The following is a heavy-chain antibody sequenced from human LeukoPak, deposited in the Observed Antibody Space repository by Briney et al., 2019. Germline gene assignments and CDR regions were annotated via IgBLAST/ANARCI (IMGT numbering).Heavy chain of an antibody. CDR2: ISGSGGST. J-gene: IGHJ5*02. CDR1: GFTFSSDA. V-gene: IGHV3-23*01. CDR3: AKDPTTYYDSSGYGRYNWFDP. D-gene: IGHD3-22*01. Sequence: GGSLRLSCAASGFTFSSDAMSSVRQAPRKWLGWVSDISGSGGSTFYADSVKGRLTISRDNSKNTQYLQMNSLRAEETAVYYCAKDPTTYYDSSGYGRYNWFDPWGQGTLVTVSS.